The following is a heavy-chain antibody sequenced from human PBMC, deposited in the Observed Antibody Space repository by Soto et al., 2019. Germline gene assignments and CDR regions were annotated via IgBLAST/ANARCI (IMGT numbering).Heavy chain of an antibody. J-gene: IGHJ4*02. CDR3: ARDPSLGQQLVR. V-gene: IGHV1-69*01. D-gene: IGHD6-13*01. CDR2: IIPIFGTA. CDR1: GGTFSSYA. Sequence: VKVSCKASGGTFSSYAISWVRQAPGQGLEWMGGIIPIFGTANYAQKFQGRVTITADESTSTAYMELSSLRSEDTAVYYCARDPSLGQQLVRWGQGTLVTVSS.